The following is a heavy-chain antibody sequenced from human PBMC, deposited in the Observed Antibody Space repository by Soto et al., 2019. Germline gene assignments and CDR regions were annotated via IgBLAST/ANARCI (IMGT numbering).Heavy chain of an antibody. CDR1: GYSFTSYW. CDR3: ARRGSSFELRGLKGVAFDI. D-gene: IGHD3-3*02. CDR2: IYPGDSDT. V-gene: IGHV5-51*01. J-gene: IGHJ3*02. Sequence: PGESLKISCKGSGYSFTSYWIGWVRQMPGKGLEWMGIIYPGDSDTRYSPSFQGQVTISADKSISTAYLQWSSLKASDTAMYYCARRGSSFELRGLKGVAFDIWGQGTMVTVSS.